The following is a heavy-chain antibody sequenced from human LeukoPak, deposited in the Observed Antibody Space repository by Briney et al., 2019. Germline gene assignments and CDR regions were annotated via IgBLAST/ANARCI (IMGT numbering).Heavy chain of an antibody. CDR3: AREGYYCDSSGYYPFDY. CDR2: IIPILGIA. V-gene: IGHV1-69*04. D-gene: IGHD3-22*01. J-gene: IGHJ4*02. Sequence: ASMKVSCKASGGTFSSYAISWVRQAPGQGLEWMGRIIPILGIANYAQKFQGRVTITADKSTSTAYMELSSLRSEDTAVYYCAREGYYCDSSGYYPFDYWGQGTLVTVSS. CDR1: GGTFSSYA.